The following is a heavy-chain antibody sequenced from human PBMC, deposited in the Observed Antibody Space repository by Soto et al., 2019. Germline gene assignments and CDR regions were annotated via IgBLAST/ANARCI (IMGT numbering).Heavy chain of an antibody. V-gene: IGHV3-11*01. CDR2: ISSSGSII. J-gene: IGHJ4*02. D-gene: IGHD4-4*01. CDR1: GFTFSDDY. CDR3: ALAGYDSNYYAVTPLSAGHF. Sequence: QVQLVVSGGGLVKPGGSLRISCAACGFTFSDDYISWIRQAPGKGLEWVSYISSSGSIIYYADSVKGRFTISRDNAKNSLYLQMNSLRAEDTAVYYCALAGYDSNYYAVTPLSAGHFWGQGTLVTISS.